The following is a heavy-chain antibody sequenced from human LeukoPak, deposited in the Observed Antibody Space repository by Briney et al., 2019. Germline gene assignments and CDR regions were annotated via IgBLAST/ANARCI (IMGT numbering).Heavy chain of an antibody. J-gene: IGHJ5*02. CDR2: INHSGST. CDR1: GGSFSGYY. V-gene: IGHV4-34*01. Sequence: PSETLSLTCAVYGGSFSGYYWSWIRQPPGKGLEWIGEINHSGSTNYNPSLKSRVTISVDTSKNQFSLKLSSVTAADTAVYYCARATYCGGDCYFLSRVWFDPWGQGTLVTVSS. CDR3: ARATYCGGDCYFLSRVWFDP. D-gene: IGHD2-21*02.